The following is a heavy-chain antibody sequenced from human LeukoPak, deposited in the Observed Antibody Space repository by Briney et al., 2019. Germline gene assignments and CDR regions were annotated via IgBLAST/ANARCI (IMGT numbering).Heavy chain of an antibody. J-gene: IGHJ3*02. V-gene: IGHV4-39*01. CDR2: IYYSGST. D-gene: IGHD2-2*01. CDR3: ARRKDIVVVPAAFADAFDI. CDR1: GGSISSSSYY. Sequence: SETLSLTCTVSGGSISSSSYYWGWIRQPPGKGLEWIGSIYYSGSTYYNPSLKSRVTISVDTSKNQFSLKLSSVTAADTAVYYCARRKDIVVVPAAFADAFDIWGQGTMVTVSS.